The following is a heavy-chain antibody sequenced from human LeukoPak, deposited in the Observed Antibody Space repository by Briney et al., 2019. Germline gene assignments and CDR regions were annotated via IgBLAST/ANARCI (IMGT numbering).Heavy chain of an antibody. CDR2: IYPGDSDT. CDR3: ASSSCGGDCYWQIIFDAFDI. Sequence: GESLKISCKGSGYSFTSYWIGWVRQMPGKGLEWMGIIYPGDSDTRYSPSFQGQVTISADKSISTAYLQWSSLEASDTAMYYCASSSCGGDCYWQIIFDAFDIWGQGTMVTVSS. D-gene: IGHD2-21*01. J-gene: IGHJ3*02. CDR1: GYSFTSYW. V-gene: IGHV5-51*01.